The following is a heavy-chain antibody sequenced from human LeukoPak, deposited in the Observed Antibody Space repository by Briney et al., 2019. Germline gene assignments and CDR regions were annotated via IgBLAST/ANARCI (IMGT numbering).Heavy chain of an antibody. CDR2: MSPNSGNT. CDR1: GYTFTSYD. D-gene: IGHD3-22*01. Sequence: ASVKDSCKASGYTFTSYDINWVRQATGQGLEWMGWMSPNSGNTGYAQKFQGRVTMTRNTSISTAYMELSSLRSQDTAVYYCASVAYDSSGYYYYYGMDVWGQGTTVTVSS. V-gene: IGHV1-8*01. J-gene: IGHJ6*02. CDR3: ASVAYDSSGYYYYYGMDV.